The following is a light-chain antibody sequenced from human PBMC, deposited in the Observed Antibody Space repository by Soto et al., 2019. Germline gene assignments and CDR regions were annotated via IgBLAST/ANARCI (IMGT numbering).Light chain of an antibody. J-gene: IGKJ1*01. CDR3: QQYNNWPGWT. Sequence: EIVMTQSPASLSVSPGERVTLSCRASQSVRSELAWYQQKSGQPPRLLIYGASTRATGIPARFSGSGSGTEFTLTISSLQSEDFAVYYCQQYNNWPGWTFGQGTKV. CDR1: QSVRSE. V-gene: IGKV3-15*01. CDR2: GAS.